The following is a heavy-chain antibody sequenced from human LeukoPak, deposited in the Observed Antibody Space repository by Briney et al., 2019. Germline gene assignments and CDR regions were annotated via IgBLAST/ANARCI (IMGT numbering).Heavy chain of an antibody. J-gene: IGHJ5*02. CDR1: GGSISSSNW. CDR2: IYHSGST. V-gene: IGHV4-4*02. Sequence: PSGTLSLTCAVSGGSISSSNWWSWVRQPPGKGLEWIGEIYHSGSTYYNPSLKSRVTISVDTSKNQFSLKLSSVTAADTAVYYCARHRYLHFVAAAGVGHNWFDPWGQGTLVTVSS. CDR3: ARHRYLHFVAAAGVGHNWFDP. D-gene: IGHD6-13*01.